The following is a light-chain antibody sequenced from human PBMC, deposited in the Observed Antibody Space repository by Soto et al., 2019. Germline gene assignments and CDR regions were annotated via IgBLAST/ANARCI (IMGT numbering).Light chain of an antibody. Sequence: DVQMTQSPSSLSASIGDRVTLTCRASQNIAEFLNWYQVKSDKGPKLLIYGTSTLQSGVPSRFSGRGSGTEFTLTISKLHPEDFAVYYCQQFYSPVLSFVGGTRVELK. CDR3: QQFYSPVLS. CDR1: QNIAEF. J-gene: IGKJ4*01. V-gene: IGKV1-39*01. CDR2: GTS.